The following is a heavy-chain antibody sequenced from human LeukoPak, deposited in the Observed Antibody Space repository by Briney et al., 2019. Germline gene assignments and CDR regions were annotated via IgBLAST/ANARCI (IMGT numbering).Heavy chain of an antibody. CDR3: AKGWDSSGWYENHYFDY. D-gene: IGHD6-19*01. CDR2: IYSGGST. J-gene: IGHJ4*02. Sequence: GGSLRLACAASGFTVGSNYMSWVRQAPGKGLEWVSVIYSGGSTYYADSVKGRFTISRDNSKNMLYLQMNSLRAEDTAVYYCAKGWDSSGWYENHYFDYWGQGTLVTVSS. V-gene: IGHV3-66*01. CDR1: GFTVGSNY.